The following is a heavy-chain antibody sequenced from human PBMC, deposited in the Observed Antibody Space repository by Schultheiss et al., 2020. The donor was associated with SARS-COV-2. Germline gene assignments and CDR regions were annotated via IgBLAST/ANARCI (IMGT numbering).Heavy chain of an antibody. Sequence: GESLKISCAASGFNFSSCALHWVRQSPGKGLEWVAVISHDGSNKYYADSVKGRFTISRDNAKNTLYLQMNSLRAEDTAVYYCAKDLVVVAATYYYYGMDVWGQGTTVTVSS. CDR2: ISHDGSNK. V-gene: IGHV3-30-3*01. J-gene: IGHJ6*02. CDR1: GFNFSSCA. D-gene: IGHD2-15*01. CDR3: AKDLVVVAATYYYYGMDV.